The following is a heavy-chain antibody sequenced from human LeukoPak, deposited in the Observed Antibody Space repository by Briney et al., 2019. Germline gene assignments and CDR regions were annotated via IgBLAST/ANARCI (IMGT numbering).Heavy chain of an antibody. J-gene: IGHJ5*02. D-gene: IGHD3-9*01. CDR3: ARVAVHSVFSTGYPFDP. V-gene: IGHV1-46*01. CDR1: GYTFTGYY. CDR2: INPSGGST. Sequence: ASVKVSCKASGYTFTGYYMHWVRQAPGQGLEWMGIINPSGGSTSYAQKFQGRVTMTRDTSTSTVYMELSSLRSEDTAVYYCARVAVHSVFSTGYPFDPWGQGTLVTVSS.